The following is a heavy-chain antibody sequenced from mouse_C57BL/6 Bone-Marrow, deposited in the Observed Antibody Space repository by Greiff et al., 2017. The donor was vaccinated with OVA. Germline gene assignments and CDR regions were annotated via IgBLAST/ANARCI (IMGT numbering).Heavy chain of an antibody. D-gene: IGHD2-4*01. CDR1: GFNIKDDY. CDR2: IDPENGDT. CDR3: TPQYDYGGGFAY. J-gene: IGHJ3*01. Sequence: EVQLQQSGAELVRPGASVKLSCTASGFNIKDDYMHWVKQRPEQGLEWIGWIDPENGDTEYASKFQGKATITADTSSNTAYLQLSSLTSEDTAVYYCTPQYDYGGGFAYWGQGTLVPVSA. V-gene: IGHV14-4*01.